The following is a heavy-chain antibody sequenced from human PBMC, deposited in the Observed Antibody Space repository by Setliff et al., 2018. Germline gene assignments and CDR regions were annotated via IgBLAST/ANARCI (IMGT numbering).Heavy chain of an antibody. Sequence: PSETLSLTCAVSGGSFSDYYWGWIRQSPGKRPEWIAEINQSGNTNYNPSLNSRVSVSVDTPTSQFSLKVFSVTAADTAVYYCRFWSSYYKNDYWAQGTLVTVPQ. CDR3: RFWSSYYKNDY. CDR2: INQSGNT. CDR1: GGSFSDYY. V-gene: IGHV4-34*01. D-gene: IGHD3-3*01. J-gene: IGHJ4*02.